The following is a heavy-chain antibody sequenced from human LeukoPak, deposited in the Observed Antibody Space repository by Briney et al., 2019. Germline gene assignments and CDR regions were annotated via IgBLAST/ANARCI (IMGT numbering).Heavy chain of an antibody. D-gene: IGHD2-2*01. J-gene: IGHJ4*02. CDR3: ARYQLLWSI. CDR1: GVSISGSGHY. Sequence: SETLSLTCAVSGVSISGSGHYWGWIRQPPGKGLEWIGRIYTSGSTNYNPSLKSRVTMSVDTSKNQFSMKLHSVTAAGTAVYYCARYQLLWSIWGQGTLVTVSS. CDR2: IYTSGST. V-gene: IGHV4-61*05.